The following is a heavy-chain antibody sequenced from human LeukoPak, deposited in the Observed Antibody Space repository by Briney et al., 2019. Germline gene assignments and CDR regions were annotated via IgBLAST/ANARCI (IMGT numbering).Heavy chain of an antibody. J-gene: IGHJ3*02. CDR2: ISAYNGNT. CDR1: GYTFTSYG. Sequence: ASVTVSCKASGYTFTSYGISWVRQAPGQGLEWMGWISAYNGNTNYAQKLQGRVTMTTDTSTSTAYMELRSLRSDDTAVYYCARDSLWFGEVSDAFDIWGQGTMVTVSS. CDR3: ARDSLWFGEVSDAFDI. D-gene: IGHD3-10*01. V-gene: IGHV1-18*01.